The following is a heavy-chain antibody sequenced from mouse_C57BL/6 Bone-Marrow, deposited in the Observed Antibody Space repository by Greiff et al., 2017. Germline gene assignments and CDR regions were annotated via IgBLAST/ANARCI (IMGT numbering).Heavy chain of an antibody. CDR2: INPNNGGT. CDR1: GYTFTDYY. J-gene: IGHJ3*01. CDR3: ASRTGTGFAY. D-gene: IGHD4-1*01. Sequence: EVQLQQSGPELVKPGASVKISCKASGYTFTDYYMNWVKQSHGKSLEWIGDINPNNGGTSYNQKFKGKATLTVDKSSSTAYMELRSLTSEDSAVYYCASRTGTGFAYWGQGTLVTVSA. V-gene: IGHV1-26*01.